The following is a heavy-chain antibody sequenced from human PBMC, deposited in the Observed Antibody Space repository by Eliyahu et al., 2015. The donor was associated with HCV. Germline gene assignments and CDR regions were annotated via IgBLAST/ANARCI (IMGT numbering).Heavy chain of an antibody. D-gene: IGHD6-19*01. V-gene: IGHV1-46*01. CDR2: ITPSGDRT. CDR1: GHXFSGNX. Sequence: QVQVVQSGAEVRKPGAXVKXXCRPSGHXFSGNXVXWVRQAPGQGLEWVXIITPSGDRTTYAQKVQGRVTMTRDTSTSTVYMELHSLRSEDTAAYYCARDVGWAPGGPWGQGTLVTVSS. CDR3: ARDVGWAPGGP. J-gene: IGHJ5*02.